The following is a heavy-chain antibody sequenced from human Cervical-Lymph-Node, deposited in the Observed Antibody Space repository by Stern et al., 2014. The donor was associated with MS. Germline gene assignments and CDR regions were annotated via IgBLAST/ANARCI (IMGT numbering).Heavy chain of an antibody. CDR3: ARGLLGSENAFDI. D-gene: IGHD2-15*01. V-gene: IGHV1-18*01. CDR2: SIAYNVNT. Sequence: QVQLVQSGAEVKKPGDSVKVSCKSSGYTFTSYGISWARQAPGQGLEWMGYSIAYNVNTNYAQKLQGRFTMTTDTSTSTAYMELMSLRSDDTAVYYCARGLLGSENAFDIWGQGTMVTVSS. CDR1: GYTFTSYG. J-gene: IGHJ3*02.